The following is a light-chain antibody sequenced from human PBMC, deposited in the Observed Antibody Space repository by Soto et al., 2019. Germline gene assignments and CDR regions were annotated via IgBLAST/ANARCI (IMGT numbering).Light chain of an antibody. CDR2: DVS. CDR3: SSYTSSGALV. Sequence: QSALTQPASVSGSPGQSITISCTGTSSDVGGYNYVSWYQQHPGTAPKLMIYDVSNRPSGVSYRFSGSKSGNTASLTISGLQAEDDSDYYCSSYTSSGALVFGGGTQLTVL. J-gene: IGLJ2*01. V-gene: IGLV2-14*03. CDR1: SSDVGGYNY.